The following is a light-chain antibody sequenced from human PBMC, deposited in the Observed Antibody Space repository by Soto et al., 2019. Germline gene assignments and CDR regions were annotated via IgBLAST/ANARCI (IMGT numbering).Light chain of an antibody. J-gene: IGLJ3*02. CDR1: SSDVGSYDL. CDR2: ETT. CDR3: CSYAGDSSWV. Sequence: QSALTQPASVSGSPGQSITISCAGTSSDVGSYDLVSWYQHHPGKAPKLMIFETTKRPSGVSNRFSGSKSGNTASVTISGLQAEDEADYYCCSYAGDSSWVFGGGTKLTVL. V-gene: IGLV2-23*01.